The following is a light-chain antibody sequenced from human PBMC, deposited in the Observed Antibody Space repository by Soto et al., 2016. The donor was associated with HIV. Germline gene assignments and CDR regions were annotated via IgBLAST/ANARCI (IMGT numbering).Light chain of an antibody. V-gene: IGKV1-5*03. CDR2: KAS. CDR1: QGISSW. CDR3: QQYDTSWT. Sequence: DIQMTQSPSTLSAVVGDRVTITCRASQGISSWLAWYQHKPPNAPKLLIYKASTLESEVPSRFSGSGSGTDFTPTINNLQPDDFATYYCQQYDTSWTFGQGTKVEIK. J-gene: IGKJ1*01.